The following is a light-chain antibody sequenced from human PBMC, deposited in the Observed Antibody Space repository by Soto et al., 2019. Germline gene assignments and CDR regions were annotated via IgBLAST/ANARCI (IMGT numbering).Light chain of an antibody. V-gene: IGKV2-30*02. CDR3: MQGTHWPWT. J-gene: IGKJ1*01. CDR1: QSLIHSDGNTY. CDR2: KVS. Sequence: DVVMTQSPLSLPVTLGQPASISCRSSQSLIHSDGNTYLNWFQQRPGQSPRRLIYKVSDRDSGVPERFSGSGTGTDVTLKISRVEAEDVGVYYCMQGTHWPWTFGQGTEVEIK.